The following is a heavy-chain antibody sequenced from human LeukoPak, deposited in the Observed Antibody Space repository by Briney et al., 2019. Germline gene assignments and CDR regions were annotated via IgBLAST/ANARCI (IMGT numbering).Heavy chain of an antibody. V-gene: IGHV1-18*01. D-gene: IGHD6-6*01. CDR2: ISAYNGNT. Sequence: ASVKVSCKASGYTFTSYGISWVRQAPGQGLEWMGWISAYNGNTNYAQRLQGRVTMTTDTSTSTAYMELRSLRSDDTAVYYCARDRTLGSSSDLFDYWGQGTLVTVSS. CDR1: GYTFTSYG. CDR3: ARDRTLGSSSDLFDY. J-gene: IGHJ4*02.